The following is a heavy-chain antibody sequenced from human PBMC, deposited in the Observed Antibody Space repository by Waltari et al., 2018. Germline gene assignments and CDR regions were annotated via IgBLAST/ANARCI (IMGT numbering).Heavy chain of an antibody. CDR1: GFSFSGST. D-gene: IGHD3-16*01. CDR2: IRSGVNNYAT. Sequence: EVQLVESGGGLVQPGGSLKLSCATSGFSFSGSTMHWVRQASGKGLEWVGRIRSGVNNYATAYAASVKDRFIISRDDSRNTVYLEMNSLKNEDTAVYYCAKQKTGGANDWWGQGTLVTVSA. CDR3: AKQKTGGANDW. J-gene: IGHJ4*02. V-gene: IGHV3-73*02.